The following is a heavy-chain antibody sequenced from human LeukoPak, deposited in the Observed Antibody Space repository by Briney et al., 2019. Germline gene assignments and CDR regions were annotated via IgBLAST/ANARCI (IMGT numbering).Heavy chain of an antibody. J-gene: IGHJ4*02. D-gene: IGHD3-10*01. Sequence: GRSLRLSCAASGFTFRNYGFHWVRQAPGNGLEWVAFIYYDGSKKYYADSVKGRLTISRDDSKNTLYLEMNSLRDDDTAVYYCARDLSGGGLDYWGQGTLVTVSS. V-gene: IGHV3-33*01. CDR3: ARDLSGGGLDY. CDR2: IYYDGSKK. CDR1: GFTFRNYG.